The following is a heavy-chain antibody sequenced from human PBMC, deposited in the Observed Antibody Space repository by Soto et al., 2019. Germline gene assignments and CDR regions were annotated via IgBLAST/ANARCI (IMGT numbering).Heavy chain of an antibody. J-gene: IGHJ6*02. CDR3: ARAYYYYYGMDV. V-gene: IGHV3-74*01. CDR1: GFSLSSYW. Sequence: GGSLRLSWAASGFSLSSYWKHWVRQAPGKGLVWVSRINSDGSSTSYADSVKGRFTISRDNAKNTLYLQMNSLRAEDTAVYCCARAYYYYYGMDVWGQGTTVTVSS. CDR2: INSDGSST.